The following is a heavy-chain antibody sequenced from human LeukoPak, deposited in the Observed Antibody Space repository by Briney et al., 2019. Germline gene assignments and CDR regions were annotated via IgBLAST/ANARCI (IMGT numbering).Heavy chain of an antibody. CDR1: GFTFSDYY. D-gene: IGHD3-10*01. J-gene: IGHJ5*02. V-gene: IGHV3-11*01. Sequence: PGGSLRLSRAASGFTFSDYYMSWIRQAPGKGLEWVSYISSSGSTIYYADSVKGRFTISRDNAKNSLYLQMNSLRAEDTAVYYCARTYYYGSGTRNWFDPWGQGTLVTVSS. CDR3: ARTYYYGSGTRNWFDP. CDR2: ISSSGSTI.